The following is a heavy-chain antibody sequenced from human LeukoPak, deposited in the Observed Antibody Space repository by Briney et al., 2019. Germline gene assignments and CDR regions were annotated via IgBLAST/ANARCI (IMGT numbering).Heavy chain of an antibody. V-gene: IGHV4-39*07. Sequence: SETLSLTCTVSGGSISSSSYYWGWIRQPPGKGLEWIGSIYYSGSTYYNPSLKSRVTISVDTSKNQFSLKLSSVTAADTAVYYCARSDTDYGDPPFDPWGQGTLVTVSS. D-gene: IGHD4-17*01. CDR1: GGSISSSSYY. CDR3: ARSDTDYGDPPFDP. CDR2: IYYSGST. J-gene: IGHJ5*02.